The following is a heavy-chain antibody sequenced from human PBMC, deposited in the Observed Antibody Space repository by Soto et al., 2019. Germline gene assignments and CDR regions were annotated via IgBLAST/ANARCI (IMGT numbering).Heavy chain of an antibody. V-gene: IGHV3-9*01. CDR2: ISWNSVRI. J-gene: IGHJ4*02. CDR1: GFTFKDYA. Sequence: VQVVESGGGLVQPGRSLRLSCAGSGFTFKDYAMHWVRQAPGKGLERVAGISWNSVRIGYADSVKGRFTISRDDAKNSLYLQMNSLRTEDTALDYCAKGDFDILTGLDYWGRGTLVTVSS. CDR3: AKGDFDILTGLDY. D-gene: IGHD3-9*01.